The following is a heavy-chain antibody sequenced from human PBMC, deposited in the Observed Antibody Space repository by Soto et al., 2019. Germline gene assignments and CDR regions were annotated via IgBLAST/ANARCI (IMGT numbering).Heavy chain of an antibody. V-gene: IGHV1-3*01. CDR1: GYTFTRYT. J-gene: IGHJ5*02. Sequence: GSVKVSFKSCGYTFTRYTMNLVRQAPGQRLEWMGWINPDNGNTKSSQKFQDRVIITRYTSARTAYMDLSSLTSEDTAVYYCARGIATGQLAPWGQGTLVTVS. D-gene: IGHD2-15*01. CDR3: ARGIATGQLAP. CDR2: INPDNGNT.